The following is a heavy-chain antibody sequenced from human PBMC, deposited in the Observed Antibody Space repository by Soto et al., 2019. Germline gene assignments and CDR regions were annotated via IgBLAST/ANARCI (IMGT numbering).Heavy chain of an antibody. V-gene: IGHV1-18*03. J-gene: IGHJ5*02. CDR3: ARDPHEFWTSYWFDP. D-gene: IGHD3-3*01. Sequence: VKVSCKASEYTFTGYXXXXXRQAPGQGLELMGWISAYDGKTTYAEKFQGRVTLTTDTSTRPAYMELRSLRSDDMAIYYCARDPHEFWTSYWFDPWGQGTPVTAPQ. CDR2: ISAYDGKT. CDR1: EYTFTGYX.